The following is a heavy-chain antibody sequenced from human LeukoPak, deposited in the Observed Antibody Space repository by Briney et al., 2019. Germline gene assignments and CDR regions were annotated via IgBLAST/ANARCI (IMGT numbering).Heavy chain of an antibody. J-gene: IGHJ5*02. D-gene: IGHD1-26*01. CDR3: ARHEYSGSYYGLSWFDP. Sequence: SETLSLTCTVSGGSISSSGYYWGWIRQPPGKGLEWIASIYYSGSTYYNPSLKSRVTISVDTSKNQLSLKLSSLTAADTALYYCARHEYSGSYYGLSWFDPWGQGTLVTVSS. CDR2: IYYSGST. CDR1: GGSISSSGYY. V-gene: IGHV4-39*01.